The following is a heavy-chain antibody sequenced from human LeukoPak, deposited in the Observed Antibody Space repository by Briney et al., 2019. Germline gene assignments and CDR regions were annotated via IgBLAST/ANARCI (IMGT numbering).Heavy chain of an antibody. J-gene: IGHJ5*02. D-gene: IGHD1-26*01. CDR3: ARHEYSGSYYGLSWFDP. Sequence: SETLSLTCTVSGGSISSSGYYWGWIRQPPGKGLEWIASIYYSGSTYYNPSLKSRVTISVDTSKNQLSLKLSSLTAADTALYYCARHEYSGSYYGLSWFDPWGQGTLVTVSS. CDR2: IYYSGST. CDR1: GGSISSSGYY. V-gene: IGHV4-39*01.